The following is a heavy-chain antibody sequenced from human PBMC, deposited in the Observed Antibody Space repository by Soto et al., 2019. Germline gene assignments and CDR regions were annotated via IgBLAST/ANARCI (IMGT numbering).Heavy chain of an antibody. CDR1: GYTFTSYD. CDR3: ARALGYCSGGSCSQWFDP. D-gene: IGHD2-15*01. Sequence: QVQLVQSGAEVKKPGASVKVSCEASGYTFTSYDINWVRQATGQGLEWMGWMNPNSGNTGYAQKFQGRVTMTRNTSISTAYMELSSLRSEDTAVYYCARALGYCSGGSCSQWFDPWGQGTLVTVSS. V-gene: IGHV1-8*01. J-gene: IGHJ5*02. CDR2: MNPNSGNT.